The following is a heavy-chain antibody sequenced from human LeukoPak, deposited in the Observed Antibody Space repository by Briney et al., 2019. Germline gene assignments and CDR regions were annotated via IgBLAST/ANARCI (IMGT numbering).Heavy chain of an antibody. CDR3: VRDPNVDDYPRGYYGMDV. D-gene: IGHD4-11*01. V-gene: IGHV7-4-1*02. CDR2: INTNTGNP. CDR1: GYTFTSYA. Sequence: GASVKVSCKASGYTFTSYAMHWVRQAPGQGLEWMGWINTNTGNPTYAQGFTGRFVFSLDTSVSTAYLQISSLKAEDTAVYYCVRDPNVDDYPRGYYGMDVWGQGTTVTVSS. J-gene: IGHJ6*02.